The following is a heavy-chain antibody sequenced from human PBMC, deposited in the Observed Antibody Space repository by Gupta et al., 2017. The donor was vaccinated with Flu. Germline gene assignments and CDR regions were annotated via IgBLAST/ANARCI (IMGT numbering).Heavy chain of an antibody. D-gene: IGHD3-22*01. CDR2: ISGSSSHT. CDR3: AKNLAENSGYYFDY. J-gene: IGHJ4*02. Sequence: EVQMLESGGGLVQPGGPLRLSCVASGFTFSSHAMSWVRQAPGKGLEWVSTISGSSSHTFYSDSVKGRFTISRDNSKNTLYLQMNSLRAEDTAVYYCAKNLAENSGYYFDYWGQGTLVTVSS. CDR1: GFTFSSHA. V-gene: IGHV3-23*01.